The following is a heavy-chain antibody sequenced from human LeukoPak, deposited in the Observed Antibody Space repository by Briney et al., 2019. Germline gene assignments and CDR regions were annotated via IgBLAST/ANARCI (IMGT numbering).Heavy chain of an antibody. D-gene: IGHD6-19*01. CDR3: ARQWLEILSDPFDT. CDR2: ISHSGTT. J-gene: IGHJ3*02. CDR1: RGSVNIALYY. V-gene: IGHV4-39*01. Sequence: SETLSLTCTVSRGSVNIALYYWGWIRQPPGKGLEGIGGISHSGTTFYNPSLRSRVSISVDTSPNHFSLHLSSVTAADPAVYYCARQWLEILSDPFDTWGPGTMVTVSS.